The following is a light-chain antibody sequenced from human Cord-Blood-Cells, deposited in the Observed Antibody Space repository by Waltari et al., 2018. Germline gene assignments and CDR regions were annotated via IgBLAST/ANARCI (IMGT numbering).Light chain of an antibody. CDR1: QSISSY. V-gene: IGKV1-39*01. CDR2: AAS. J-gene: IGKJ2*03. CDR3: QQSYSTRG. Sequence: DIQMTQSPSSLSASVGDRVTITCRASQSISSYLNWYQQKPGKAPKLLIYAASSLQSVVPSRFSGSGSGTDFTLTISSLQPEDFATYYCQQSYSTRGFGQGTKLEIK.